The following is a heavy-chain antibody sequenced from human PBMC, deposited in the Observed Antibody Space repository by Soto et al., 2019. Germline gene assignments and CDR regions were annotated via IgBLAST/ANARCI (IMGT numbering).Heavy chain of an antibody. J-gene: IGHJ6*02. D-gene: IGHD6-13*01. CDR2: INAGNGNT. Sequence: ASVKVSCKASGYTFTSYAMHWVRQAPGQRLEWMGWINAGNGNTKYSQKFQGRVTITRDTSASTAYMELSSLRSEDTAVYYCAREEAAAGTGYYYYGMDVWGQGTTVTVSS. CDR3: AREEAAAGTGYYYYGMDV. V-gene: IGHV1-3*01. CDR1: GYTFTSYA.